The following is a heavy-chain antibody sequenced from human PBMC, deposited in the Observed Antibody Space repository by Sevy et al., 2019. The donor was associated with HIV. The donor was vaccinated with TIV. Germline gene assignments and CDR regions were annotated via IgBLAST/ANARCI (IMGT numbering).Heavy chain of an antibody. Sequence: ASVKVSCKASGDTFSTYGLSWVRQAPGQGLEWMGGIIPIFGTPNYAQKFQGRVTITADESASTAYMELSSLRSEDTALYYCARERSVATTGDHDAFDIWGHGTLVTVSS. CDR1: GDTFSTYG. D-gene: IGHD7-27*01. J-gene: IGHJ3*02. V-gene: IGHV1-69*13. CDR2: IIPIFGTP. CDR3: ARERSVATTGDHDAFDI.